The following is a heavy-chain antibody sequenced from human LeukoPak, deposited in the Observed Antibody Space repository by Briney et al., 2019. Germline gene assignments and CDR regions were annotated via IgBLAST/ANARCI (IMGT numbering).Heavy chain of an antibody. D-gene: IGHD3-10*01. CDR1: GDSISGNHY. CDR2: IFTSGNS. V-gene: IGHV4-61*02. Sequence: PSQTLSLTCTVSGDSISGNHYWNWIRQPAGKGLEWIGRIFTSGNSNYNPSLTSRVTISLDTSKDQFSLRLSSVTAADTAFYYCARESAISGSTDWGQGTLVTVSS. J-gene: IGHJ4*02. CDR3: ARESAISGSTD.